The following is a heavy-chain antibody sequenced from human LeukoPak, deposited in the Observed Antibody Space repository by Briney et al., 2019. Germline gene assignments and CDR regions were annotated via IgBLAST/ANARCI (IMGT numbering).Heavy chain of an antibody. CDR3: AKKRSSTWYDFDY. V-gene: IGHV3-30*02. D-gene: IGHD6-13*01. Sequence: QSGGSLRLSCAASGFTFSNYGMHWGRQAPGKGLWWGAFIRYDGTNKNYADSVRGRFTISRDNSKNTLYLQMNSLRAEDTAVYYCAKKRSSTWYDFDYWGQGTLVTVSS. CDR2: IRYDGTNK. J-gene: IGHJ4*02. CDR1: GFTFSNYG.